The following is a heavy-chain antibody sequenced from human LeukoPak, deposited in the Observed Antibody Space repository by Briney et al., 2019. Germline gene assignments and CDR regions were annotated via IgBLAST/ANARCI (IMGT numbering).Heavy chain of an antibody. J-gene: IGHJ2*01. V-gene: IGHV3-33*01. CDR2: IWYDGNNK. Sequence: GGSLRLSCAASGITFSSYGMHWVRQAPGKGLEWVAVIWYDGNNKYYADSVKGRFTISRDNSKNTLYPQMNSLRAEDTAVYYCARFPGDWYFDLWGRGTLVTVSS. D-gene: IGHD1-14*01. CDR3: ARFPGDWYFDL. CDR1: GITFSSYG.